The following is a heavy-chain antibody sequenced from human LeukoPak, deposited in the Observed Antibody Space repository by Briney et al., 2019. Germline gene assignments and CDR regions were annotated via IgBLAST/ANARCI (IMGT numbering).Heavy chain of an antibody. J-gene: IGHJ6*04. D-gene: IGHD3-10*01. Sequence: GGSLRLSCAASGFTFSSYSMNWVRQAPGKGLEWVSSISSSSSYIYYADSVKGPFTISRDNAKNSLYLQMNSLRAEDTAVYYCARRMVRGLDRYYYYGMDVWGKGTTVTVSS. V-gene: IGHV3-21*01. CDR2: ISSSSSYI. CDR1: GFTFSSYS. CDR3: ARRMVRGLDRYYYYGMDV.